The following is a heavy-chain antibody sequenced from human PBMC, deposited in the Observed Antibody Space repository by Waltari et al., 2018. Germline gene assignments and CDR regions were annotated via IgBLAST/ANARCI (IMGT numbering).Heavy chain of an antibody. Sequence: QVQLVQSGAEVKKPGSSVKVSCKASGGTFSSYAISWVRQAPGQGLEWMGGIIPIVGTANYAQKFQGRVTITADESTSTAYMELSSLRSEDTAVYYCARESPLGYCSSTSCWFDPWGQGTLVTVSS. J-gene: IGHJ5*02. CDR1: GGTFSSYA. D-gene: IGHD2-2*01. CDR3: ARESPLGYCSSTSCWFDP. CDR2: IIPIVGTA. V-gene: IGHV1-69*01.